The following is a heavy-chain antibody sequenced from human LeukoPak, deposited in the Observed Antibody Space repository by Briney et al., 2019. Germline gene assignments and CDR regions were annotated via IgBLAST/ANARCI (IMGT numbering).Heavy chain of an antibody. V-gene: IGHV4-31*11. D-gene: IGHD3-16*01. CDR1: GGSISSGGYY. CDR2: IYYSGST. Sequence: SETLSLTCAVSGGSISSGGYYWSWIRQHPGKGLEWIGYIYYSGSTYYNPSLKSRVTISVDTSKNQFSLKLSSVTAADTAVYYCARRAPGGHDYWGRGTLVTVSS. CDR3: ARRAPGGHDY. J-gene: IGHJ4*02.